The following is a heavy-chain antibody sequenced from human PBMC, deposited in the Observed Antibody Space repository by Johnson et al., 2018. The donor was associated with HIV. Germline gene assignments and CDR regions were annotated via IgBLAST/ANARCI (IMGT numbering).Heavy chain of an antibody. Sequence: VQLVESGGGVVQPGRSLRLSCAASGFTFSSYAMSWVRQAPGKGLEWVSAISGSGGSTYYAASVKGRFTISRDNSKNTLYLQMNSLRAEDTAIYYCAKVAYSSSYLDAFDIWGQGTMVTVSS. CDR1: GFTFSSYA. CDR2: ISGSGGST. V-gene: IGHV3-23*04. CDR3: AKVAYSSSYLDAFDI. D-gene: IGHD6-6*01. J-gene: IGHJ3*02.